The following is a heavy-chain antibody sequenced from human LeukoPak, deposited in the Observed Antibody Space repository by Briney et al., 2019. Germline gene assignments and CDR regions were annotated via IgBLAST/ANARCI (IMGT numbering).Heavy chain of an antibody. CDR1: GGSISSYY. J-gene: IGHJ3*02. CDR3: ARDRGDYVWGSYRHLDAFDI. Sequence: SETLSLTCTVSGGSISSYYWSWIRQPAGKGLEWIGRIYTSGSTNYNPSLKSRVTISVDTSKNQFSLKLSSVTAADTAVYYCARDRGDYVWGSYRHLDAFDIWGQGTMVTVSS. D-gene: IGHD3-16*02. V-gene: IGHV4-4*07. CDR2: IYTSGST.